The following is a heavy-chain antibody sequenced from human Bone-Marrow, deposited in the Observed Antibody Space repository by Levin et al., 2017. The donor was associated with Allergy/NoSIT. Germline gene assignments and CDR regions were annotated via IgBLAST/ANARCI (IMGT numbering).Heavy chain of an antibody. J-gene: IGHJ4*02. V-gene: IGHV4-34*01. CDR3: ARGPPGWVGGRGYFDY. D-gene: IGHD2-15*01. Sequence: GSLRLSCAVYGGSFSGYYWSWIRQPPGKGLEWIGEINHSGSTNYNPSLKSRVTISVDTSKNQFSLKLSSVTAADTAVYYCARGPPGWVGGRGYFDYWGQGTLVTVSS. CDR1: GGSFSGYY. CDR2: INHSGST.